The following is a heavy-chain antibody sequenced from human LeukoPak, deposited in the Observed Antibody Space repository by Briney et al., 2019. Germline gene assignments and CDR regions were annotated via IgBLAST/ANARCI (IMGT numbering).Heavy chain of an antibody. CDR1: GFTFSSYA. J-gene: IGHJ4*02. D-gene: IGHD1-1*01. V-gene: IGHV3-30*04. CDR2: ISFDGSNK. Sequence: PGGSLRLSCAASGFTFSSYAMHWVRQAPGKGLEWVALISFDGSNKYYADSVKGRFTISRDNAKNSLYLQMNSLRVEDTAVYYCARCTTGRTFGSLREIKRSREIDYWGQGTLVTVSS. CDR3: ARCTTGRTFGSLREIKRSREIDY.